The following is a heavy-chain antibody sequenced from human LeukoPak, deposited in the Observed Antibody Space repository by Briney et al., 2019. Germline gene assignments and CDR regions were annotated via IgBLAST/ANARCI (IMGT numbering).Heavy chain of an antibody. D-gene: IGHD6-25*01. CDR1: GYTFTGYY. CDR3: ARADSSATREFDY. Sequence: ASVKVSCKASGYTFTGYYMHWVRQAPGQGLEWMGWINPNSGGTNYAQKFQGRVTMTRDTSISTAYMELSRLRSDDTAVYYCARADSSATREFDYWGQGTLVTVSS. CDR2: INPNSGGT. J-gene: IGHJ4*02. V-gene: IGHV1-2*02.